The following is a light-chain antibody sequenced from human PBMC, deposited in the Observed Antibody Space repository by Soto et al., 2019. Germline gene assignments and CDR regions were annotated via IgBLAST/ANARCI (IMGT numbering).Light chain of an antibody. CDR2: WAS. J-gene: IGKJ1*01. CDR3: QQYYRPWT. Sequence: DIVMTQSPDSLAVSLGERATINCKSSQSVLYSSNNKNYLAWYQQKPGQPPKLLIYWASTRESGVPDRFSGSGSGTDFTLTISSLRAEDVAVYYCQQYYRPWTFGKGTKVEIK. V-gene: IGKV4-1*01. CDR1: QSVLYSSNNKNY.